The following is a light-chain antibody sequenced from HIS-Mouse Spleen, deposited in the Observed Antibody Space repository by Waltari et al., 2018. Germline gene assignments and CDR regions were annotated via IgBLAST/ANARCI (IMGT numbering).Light chain of an antibody. Sequence: SYELTQPPSVSVSPGQTARITCPGDALPKQYAYWYQQKPGQAPVLVIYKDSGRPSGIPERFSGSSSGTTVTLTISGVQAEDEADYYCQSADSSGTYHVVFGGGTKLTVL. CDR1: ALPKQY. CDR2: KDS. J-gene: IGLJ2*01. CDR3: QSADSSGTYHVV. V-gene: IGLV3-25*03.